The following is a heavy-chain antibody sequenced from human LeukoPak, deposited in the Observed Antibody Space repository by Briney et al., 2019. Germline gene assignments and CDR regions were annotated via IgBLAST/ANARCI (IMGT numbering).Heavy chain of an antibody. J-gene: IGHJ4*02. D-gene: IGHD3-3*01. CDR2: IYSGGST. CDR3: AKDFNYDFWSGYLYYFDY. CDR1: GFTVSSNY. V-gene: IGHV3-53*01. Sequence: GGSLRLSCAASGFTVSSNYMSWVRQAPGKGLEWVSVIYSGGSTYYADSVKGRFTISRDNSKNTLYLQMNSLRAEDTAVYYCAKDFNYDFWSGYLYYFDYWGQGTLVTVSS.